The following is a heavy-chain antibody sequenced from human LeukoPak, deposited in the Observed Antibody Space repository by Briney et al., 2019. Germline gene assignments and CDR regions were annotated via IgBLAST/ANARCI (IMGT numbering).Heavy chain of an antibody. CDR2: ISSSGSTI. CDR1: GFTFSDYY. J-gene: IGHJ5*02. D-gene: IGHD3-3*01. CDR3: ARRITIFGNDWFDP. V-gene: IGHV3-11*04. Sequence: NPGGSLRLSCAASGFTFSDYYMSWIRQAPGKGLEWVSYISSSGSTIYYADSVKGRFTISRDNAKNSLYLQMNSLRAEDTVVYYCARRITIFGNDWFDPWGQGTLVTVSS.